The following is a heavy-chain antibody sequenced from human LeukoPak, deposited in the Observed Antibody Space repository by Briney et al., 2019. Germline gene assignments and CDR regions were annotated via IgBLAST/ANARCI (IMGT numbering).Heavy chain of an antibody. Sequence: ASVKVSCKASGGTFSSYAISWVRQAPGQGLEWMGGIIPIFGTANYAQKFQGRVTITADESTSTAYMELSSLRSEDTAVYYCASNSGYYRDYEYWGQGTLVTVSS. J-gene: IGHJ4*02. CDR1: GGTFSSYA. V-gene: IGHV1-69*13. CDR2: IIPIFGTA. D-gene: IGHD3-22*01. CDR3: ASNSGYYRDYEY.